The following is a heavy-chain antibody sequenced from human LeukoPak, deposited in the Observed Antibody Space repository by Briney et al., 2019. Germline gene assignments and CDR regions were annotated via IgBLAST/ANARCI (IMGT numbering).Heavy chain of an antibody. CDR2: ISSSSSTI. CDR3: ARQIVATIGDAFDI. CDR1: GFTFSSYS. J-gene: IGHJ3*02. D-gene: IGHD5-12*01. Sequence: GGSLGLSCAASGFTFSSYSMNWVRQAPGKGLEWVSYISSSSSTIYYADSVKGRFTISRDNAKNSLYLQMNSLRAEDTAVYYCARQIVATIGDAFDIWGQGTMVTVSS. V-gene: IGHV3-48*04.